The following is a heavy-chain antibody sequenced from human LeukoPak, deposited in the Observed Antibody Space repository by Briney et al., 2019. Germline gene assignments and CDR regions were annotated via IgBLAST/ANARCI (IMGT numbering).Heavy chain of an antibody. Sequence: GGALRLSCAASGFTLSIYWMSTVREAPGTGLKWVASIKQDGSDKSYVDSVKGRFTISRDNAKNSLYLQMNSLRAEDTAVYYCARGGYQLLWYWGQGTLVTVSS. CDR1: GFTLSIYW. CDR3: ARGGYQLLWY. V-gene: IGHV3-7*04. CDR2: IKQDGSDK. J-gene: IGHJ4*02. D-gene: IGHD2-2*01.